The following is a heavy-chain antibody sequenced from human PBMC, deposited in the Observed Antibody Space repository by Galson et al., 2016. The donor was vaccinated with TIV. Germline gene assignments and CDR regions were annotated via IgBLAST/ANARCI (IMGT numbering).Heavy chain of an antibody. CDR1: GYTFTNYF. D-gene: IGHD2-15*01. J-gene: IGHJ4*02. CDR3: ARADGQCSSGSCCLVDY. CDR2: INPSGGTT. V-gene: IGHV1-46*01. Sequence: SVKVSCKASGYTFTNYFMHWVRQAPGQGLEWMGIINPSGGTTNYAQKFQGRVTMTRETSTSTVYMELTNLRSDDTAVYYCARADGQCSSGSCCLVDYWGQGSLVTVSS.